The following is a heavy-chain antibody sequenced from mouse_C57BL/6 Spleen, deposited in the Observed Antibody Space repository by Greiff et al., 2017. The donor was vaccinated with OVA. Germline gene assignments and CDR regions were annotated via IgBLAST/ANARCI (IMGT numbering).Heavy chain of an antibody. J-gene: IGHJ3*01. D-gene: IGHD1-2*01. V-gene: IGHV3-1*01. CDR3: ARENYGSFAY. CDR2: ISYSGST. CDR1: GYSITSGYD. Sequence: EVQLVESGPGMVKPSQSLSLTCTVTGYSITSGYDWHWIRHFPGNKLEWMGYISYSGSTNYNPSLKSRISITHDTSKNHFFLKLNSVTTEDTATYYCARENYGSFAYWGQGTLVTVSA.